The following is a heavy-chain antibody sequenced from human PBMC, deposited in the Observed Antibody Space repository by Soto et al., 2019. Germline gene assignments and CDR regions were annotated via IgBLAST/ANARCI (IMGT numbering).Heavy chain of an antibody. CDR2: INHSGST. J-gene: IGHJ4*02. V-gene: IGHV4-34*01. Sequence: SETLSLTCAVYGGSFSGYYWSWIRQPPGKGLEWIGEINHSGSTNYNPSLKSRVTISVDTSKNQFSLKLSSVTAADTAVYYCARVRGYYYGSGRYGYWGQGNLVTVSS. D-gene: IGHD3-10*01. CDR1: GGSFSGYY. CDR3: ARVRGYYYGSGRYGY.